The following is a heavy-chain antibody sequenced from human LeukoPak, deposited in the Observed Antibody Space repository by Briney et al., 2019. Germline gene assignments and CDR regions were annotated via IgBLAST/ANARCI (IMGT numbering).Heavy chain of an antibody. Sequence: GGSLRLCCAASGFKFYDFGMHWVRQAPGKGLEWVAFIRYDASSIFYADSVKGRFTISRDNSKNTLYLQMNGLRGEDTASYHCAKTACQHGHYYYYMDVWGKGTTVTVSS. CDR2: IRYDASSI. CDR1: GFKFYDFG. CDR3: AKTACQHGHYYYYMDV. D-gene: IGHD2-2*01. J-gene: IGHJ6*03. V-gene: IGHV3-30*02.